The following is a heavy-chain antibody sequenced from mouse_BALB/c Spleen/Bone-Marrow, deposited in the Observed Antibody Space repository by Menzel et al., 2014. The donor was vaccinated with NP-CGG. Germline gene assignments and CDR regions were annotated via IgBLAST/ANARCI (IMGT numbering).Heavy chain of an antibody. J-gene: IGHJ3*01. CDR2: INPSNVGT. CDR1: GYTFTSYY. Sequence: QVRLKESGAELEKPGASVKLSCKASGYTFTSYYMYWVKQGPGQGLELLAEINPSNVGTNFNEKFKSKATLTVDKSSSTAYMLLSSLTSEDCAVYYCTREGDYPFAYWGQGTLVTVSA. CDR3: TREGDYPFAY. D-gene: IGHD2-4*01. V-gene: IGHV1S81*02.